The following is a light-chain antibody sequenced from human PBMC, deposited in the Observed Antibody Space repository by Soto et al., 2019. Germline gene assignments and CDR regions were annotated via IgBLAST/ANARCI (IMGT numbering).Light chain of an antibody. V-gene: IGLV2-14*01. CDR2: EVT. Sequence: QSALTQPASVSGSPGQSITISCTGTSSDVGGYNLVSWYQQHPGKAPKLMIYEVTNRPSGVSDRFSASKSGNTASLTISGLQAEDEADYFCSSYTSSSTLVFGGGTKLTVL. CDR3: SSYTSSSTLV. J-gene: IGLJ2*01. CDR1: SSDVGGYNL.